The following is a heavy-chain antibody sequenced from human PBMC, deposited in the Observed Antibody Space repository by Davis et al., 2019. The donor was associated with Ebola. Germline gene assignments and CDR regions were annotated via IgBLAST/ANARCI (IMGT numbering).Heavy chain of an antibody. CDR2: IYYSGST. CDR1: GGSISSSSYY. V-gene: IGHV4-39*01. CDR3: ARHDYGYGMDV. J-gene: IGHJ6*02. Sequence: PSETLSLTCTVSGGSISSSSYYWGWIRQPPGKGLEWIGSIYYSGSTYYNPSLKSRVTISVDTSKNQFSLKLSSVTAADTAVYYCARHDYGYGMDVWGQGTTVTVSS. D-gene: IGHD4-17*01.